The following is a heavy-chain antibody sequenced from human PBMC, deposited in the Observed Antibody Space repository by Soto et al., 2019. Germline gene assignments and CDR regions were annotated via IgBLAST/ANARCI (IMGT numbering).Heavy chain of an antibody. Sequence: PPETLSLTCSVSADSFSKYSCTWIRQPPGEGLEWVGYIYFNGNTNYNTSLKGRATISIEKSKKQFSLNLSSVTAADPAVFYWRSVTFGGVVFAYWGQGTLVTVSS. V-gene: IGHV4-59*01. CDR1: ADSFSKYS. J-gene: IGHJ4*02. D-gene: IGHD3-16*01. CDR2: IYFNGNT. CDR3: RSVTFGGVVFAY.